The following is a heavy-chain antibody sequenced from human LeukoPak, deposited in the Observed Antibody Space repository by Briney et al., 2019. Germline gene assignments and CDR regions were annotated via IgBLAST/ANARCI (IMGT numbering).Heavy chain of an antibody. V-gene: IGHV1-24*01. J-gene: IGHJ4*02. CDR1: GYTLTELS. D-gene: IGHD3-10*01. Sequence: ASVKVSCKVSGYTLTELSMHWVRQAPGKGLEWMGGFDPEDGETIYAQKFQGRVTMTEDTSTDTAYMELSSLRSEDTAVYYCARGLRITMVRGVISGPIDYWGQGTLVTVSS. CDR3: ARGLRITMVRGVISGPIDY. CDR2: FDPEDGET.